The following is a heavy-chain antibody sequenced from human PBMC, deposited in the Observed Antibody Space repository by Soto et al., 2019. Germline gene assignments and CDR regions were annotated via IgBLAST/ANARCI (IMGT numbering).Heavy chain of an antibody. CDR3: ARDPAEYYYDSSGYSDLDY. V-gene: IGHV1-18*04. Sequence: QVQLVQSGAEVKKPGASVKVSCKASGYTFTSYGISRVRQAPGQGLEWMGWISAYNGNTNYAQKLQGRVTMTTDTSTSTAYMELRSLRSDDTAVYYCARDPAEYYYDSSGYSDLDYWGQGTLVTVSS. J-gene: IGHJ4*02. CDR2: ISAYNGNT. D-gene: IGHD3-22*01. CDR1: GYTFTSYG.